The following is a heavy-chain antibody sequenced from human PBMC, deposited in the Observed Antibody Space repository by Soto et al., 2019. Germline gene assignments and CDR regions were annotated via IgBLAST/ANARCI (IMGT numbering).Heavy chain of an antibody. D-gene: IGHD3-9*01. CDR3: ANTYYDILTGGPEGAFDI. Sequence: GESLKISCKGSGYSFTSYWIGWVRQMPGKGLEWMGIIYPGDSDTRYSPSFQGQVTISADKSISTAYLQWSSLKASDTAMYYCANTYYDILTGGPEGAFDIWGQGTMVTVSS. CDR2: IYPGDSDT. V-gene: IGHV5-51*01. CDR1: GYSFTSYW. J-gene: IGHJ3*02.